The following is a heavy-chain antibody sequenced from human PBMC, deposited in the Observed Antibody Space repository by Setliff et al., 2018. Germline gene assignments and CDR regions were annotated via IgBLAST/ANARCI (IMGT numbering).Heavy chain of an antibody. Sequence: KTSETLSLTCAAYGGTFSDYHWTWIRQSPEKGLEWIGEINHRGSTNYNPSLKSRVTISIDTSKNQFSLKLSSVTAADTAVYYCARAHNVDTAMVFDYWGQGTLVTVSS. V-gene: IGHV4-34*01. CDR2: INHRGST. J-gene: IGHJ4*02. D-gene: IGHD5-18*01. CDR3: ARAHNVDTAMVFDY. CDR1: GGTFSDYH.